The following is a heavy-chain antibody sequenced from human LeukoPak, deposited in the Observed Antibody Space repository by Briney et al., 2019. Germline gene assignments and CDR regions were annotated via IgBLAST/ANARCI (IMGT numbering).Heavy chain of an antibody. Sequence: GASVKVSCKASGYTFTSYDINWVRQATGQGLEWMGWMNPNSGNTGYAQKFQGRVTMTRNTSISTAYMELSSLRSEDTAVYYCARASTLEPRIVGASGAFDIWGQGTMVTVPS. V-gene: IGHV1-8*01. CDR2: MNPNSGNT. J-gene: IGHJ3*02. CDR1: GYTFTSYD. CDR3: ARASTLEPRIVGASGAFDI. D-gene: IGHD1-26*01.